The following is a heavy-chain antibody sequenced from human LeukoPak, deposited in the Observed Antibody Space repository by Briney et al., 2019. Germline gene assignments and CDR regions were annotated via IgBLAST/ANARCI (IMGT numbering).Heavy chain of an antibody. CDR2: INHSGST. J-gene: IGHJ4*02. V-gene: IGHV4-34*01. D-gene: IGHD2-21*01. CDR1: GGSFSGYY. Sequence: PSETLSLTCAVYGGSFSGYYWSWIRQPPGKGLEWIGEINHSGSTNYNPSLKSRVTISVDTFKNQFSLKLSSVTAADTAVYYCAREKYCGCDCFGIRWYYFDYWGQGTLVTVSS. CDR3: AREKYCGCDCFGIRWYYFDY.